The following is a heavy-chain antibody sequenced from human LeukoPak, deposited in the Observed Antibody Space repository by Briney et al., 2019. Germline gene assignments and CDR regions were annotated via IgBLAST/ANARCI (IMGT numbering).Heavy chain of an antibody. D-gene: IGHD6-19*01. J-gene: IGHJ4*02. Sequence: SATLSLTCTVSGGSVSRSSYFWASIRQPPAKGLQWNWSCYYNRSTYYHSSLKSRVTLSVETTNNQCSLKLCSLPAADTAVYYCARSHSSGWNLFDYWGQGTLVTVSS. CDR2: CYYNRST. V-gene: IGHV4-39*01. CDR1: GGSVSRSSYF. CDR3: ARSHSSGWNLFDY.